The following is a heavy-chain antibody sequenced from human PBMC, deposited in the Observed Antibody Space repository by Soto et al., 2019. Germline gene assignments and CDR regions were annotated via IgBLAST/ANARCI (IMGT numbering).Heavy chain of an antibody. CDR2: IKSKTDGGTT. Sequence: PGGSLRLSCAASGFTFSNAWMNWVRQAPGKGLEWVGRIKSKTDGGTTDYAAPVKGRFTISRDDSKNTLYLQMNSLKTEDTAVYYCTTSPGLTMKVVVHNRRPLDIWGQGTMVTVSS. V-gene: IGHV3-15*07. D-gene: IGHD3-22*01. J-gene: IGHJ3*02. CDR1: GFTFSNAW. CDR3: TTSPGLTMKVVVHNRRPLDI.